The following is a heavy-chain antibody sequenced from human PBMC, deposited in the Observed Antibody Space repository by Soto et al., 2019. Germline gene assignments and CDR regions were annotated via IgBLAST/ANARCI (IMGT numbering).Heavy chain of an antibody. J-gene: IGHJ4*02. CDR3: AKVSYYESLH. Sequence: PGGSVRLSCAASGFTFSNYAMNWVRQAPGKGLEWVSGISATGGSSTYYAESVKGRFTISRDNSKTTMYLQMNSLRAGDTAVYYCAKVSYYESLHWGQGTLVTVSS. V-gene: IGHV3-23*01. D-gene: IGHD3-22*01. CDR2: ISATGGSST. CDR1: GFTFSNYA.